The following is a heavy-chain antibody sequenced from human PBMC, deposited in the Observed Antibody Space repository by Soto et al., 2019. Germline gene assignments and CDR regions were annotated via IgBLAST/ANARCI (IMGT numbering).Heavy chain of an antibody. Sequence: QVHLVQSGAEVKKPGDSVKVSCKGSGYAFTTYGITWVRQAPGQGLEWMGWISAHNVNTNYAQKLQGRVTVTRDTSTSTAYMELRSLSYDDTAVYYCARGRYGDYWGQGALVTVSS. D-gene: IGHD1-1*01. CDR3: ARGRYGDY. J-gene: IGHJ4*02. CDR2: ISAHNVNT. V-gene: IGHV1-18*01. CDR1: GYAFTTYG.